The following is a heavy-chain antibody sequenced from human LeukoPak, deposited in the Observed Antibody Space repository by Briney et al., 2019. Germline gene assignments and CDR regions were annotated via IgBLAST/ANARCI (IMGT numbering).Heavy chain of an antibody. CDR1: GYTFTGYY. V-gene: IGHV1-2*02. D-gene: IGHD5-18*01. Sequence: ASVKVSCKASGYTFTGYYMHWARQAPGQGLEWMGWINPNSGGTNYAQKFQGRVTMTRDTSISTAYMELSRLRSDDTAVYYCARDRRGTAMARDWFDPWGQGTLVTVSS. CDR2: INPNSGGT. J-gene: IGHJ5*02. CDR3: ARDRRGTAMARDWFDP.